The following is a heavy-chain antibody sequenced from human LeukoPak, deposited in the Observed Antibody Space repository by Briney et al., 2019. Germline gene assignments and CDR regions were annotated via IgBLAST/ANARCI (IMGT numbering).Heavy chain of an antibody. V-gene: IGHV3-30*02. J-gene: IGHJ4*02. Sequence: GGSLRLSCAASGFSFSSFGMHWVRQAPGKGLEWVTSIRYDGSRKHYTDSVKGRFTISRDNAKNSLYLQMNSLRAEDTAFYYCARGTEVYYDSSSYYSYWGQGTLVTVSS. CDR1: GFSFSSFG. D-gene: IGHD3-22*01. CDR2: IRYDGSRK. CDR3: ARGTEVYYDSSSYYSY.